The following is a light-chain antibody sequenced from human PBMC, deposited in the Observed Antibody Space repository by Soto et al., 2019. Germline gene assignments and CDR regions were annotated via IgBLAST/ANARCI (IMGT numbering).Light chain of an antibody. CDR3: QHYKAFSPWT. CDR1: QNIDTS. J-gene: IGKJ1*01. CDR2: DAS. Sequence: DIQMTQSPSALSASIGDRVTITCRASQNIDTSLAWYQQKPGKAPKSLIFDASNLESGVSSRLSGSGSGTEFTLTIDNLQPDDSATYYCQHYKAFSPWTFDQGTKVDIK. V-gene: IGKV1-5*01.